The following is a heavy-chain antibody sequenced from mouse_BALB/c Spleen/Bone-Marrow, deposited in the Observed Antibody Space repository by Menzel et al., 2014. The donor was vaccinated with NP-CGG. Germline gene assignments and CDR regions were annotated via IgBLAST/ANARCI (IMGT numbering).Heavy chain of an antibody. CDR3: AREGYASTAWFAY. CDR2: INTYSGNT. CDR1: GYTFTDYA. J-gene: IGHJ3*01. V-gene: IGHV1-67*01. D-gene: IGHD1-1*01. Sequence: QVHVKQSGPELVRPGVSVKISCKGSGYTFTDYAMHWVKQSHAKSLGWIGVINTYSGNTNYNQNFKGKATMTVDKSSSTAFMELARLTYEDSAIYYCAREGYASTAWFAYWGQGTLVTVSA.